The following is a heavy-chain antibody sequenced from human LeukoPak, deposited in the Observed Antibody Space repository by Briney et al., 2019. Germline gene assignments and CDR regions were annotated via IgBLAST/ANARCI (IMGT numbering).Heavy chain of an antibody. CDR1: GFTFSSYW. J-gene: IGHJ4*02. D-gene: IGHD3-22*01. CDR2: INIDGSST. V-gene: IGHV3-74*01. Sequence: TGGSLRLSCAASGFTFSSYWMHWVRQAPGKGLVWVSRINIDGSSTSYADSVKGRFTISRDNAQNTLYLHMNTLRADDTAVYYCARPFKPYYYDSGGYYYVYWGQGTLVTVSS. CDR3: ARPFKPYYYDSGGYYYVY.